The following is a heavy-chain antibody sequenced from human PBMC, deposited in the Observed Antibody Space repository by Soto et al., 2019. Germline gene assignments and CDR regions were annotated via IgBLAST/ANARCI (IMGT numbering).Heavy chain of an antibody. J-gene: IGHJ4*02. V-gene: IGHV4-30-2*01. D-gene: IGHD4-4*01. Sequence: SETLSLTCAVSGGSISSGGYSWNWIRQPPGKGLEWIGYIYHSGSTYYNPSLKSRVIISVDKSKNQFSLKLTSVTAADTAVYYCARGMTTVTTLDYWGQGTLVTVSS. CDR3: ARGMTTVTTLDY. CDR2: IYHSGST. CDR1: GGSISSGGYS.